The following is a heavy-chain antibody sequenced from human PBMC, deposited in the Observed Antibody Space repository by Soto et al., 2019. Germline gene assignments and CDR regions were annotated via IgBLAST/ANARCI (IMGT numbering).Heavy chain of an antibody. J-gene: IGHJ5*02. D-gene: IGHD3-10*01. CDR1: GGSISSSNW. CDR2: IYHSGST. V-gene: IGHV4-4*02. CDR3: ARDYYGSGSPNWFDP. Sequence: SETLSLTCAVSGGSISSSNWWSWVRQPPGKGLEWIGEIYHSGSTNYNPSLKSRVTISVDKSKNQFSLKLSSVTAADTAVYYCARDYYGSGSPNWFDPWGQGTLVTSPQ.